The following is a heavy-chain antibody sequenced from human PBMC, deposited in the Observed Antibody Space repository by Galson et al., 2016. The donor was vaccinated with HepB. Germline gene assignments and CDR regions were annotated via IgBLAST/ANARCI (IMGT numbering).Heavy chain of an antibody. CDR2: VSDSGST. D-gene: IGHD6-13*01. J-gene: IGHJ5*02. CDR3: ARHKVSATEGGFDA. Sequence: ETLSLTCSISGGSLTTYYLNWIRQPPGKGLEWIGNVSDSGSTTYNPSLESRVTISIDTSKNQFSLKLTSVTAADTAVYYCARHKVSATEGGFDAWGQGTLVTVSS. CDR1: GGSLTTYY. V-gene: IGHV4-59*01.